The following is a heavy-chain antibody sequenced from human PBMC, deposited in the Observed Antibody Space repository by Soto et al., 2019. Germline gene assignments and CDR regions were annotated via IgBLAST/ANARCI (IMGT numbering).Heavy chain of an antibody. Sequence: GGSLRLSCVVSGFTFSTYWMSWVRQAPGKGLEWVATIKQDATEKYYVDSVKGRFTISRDNTKKSLYLQMNSLRAEDTAVYYCVSRYLEHCTSAWCSAPYDWWGQGTLVTVS. CDR3: VSRYLEHCTSAWCSAPYDW. J-gene: IGHJ1*01. V-gene: IGHV3-7*05. CDR2: IKQDATEK. CDR1: GFTFSTYW. D-gene: IGHD3-9*01.